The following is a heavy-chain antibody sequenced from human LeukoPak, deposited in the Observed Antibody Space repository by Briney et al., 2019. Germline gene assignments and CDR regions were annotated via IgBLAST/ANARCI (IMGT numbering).Heavy chain of an antibody. CDR1: GFTFSSYG. D-gene: IGHD6-6*01. Sequence: GGSLRLSCVASGFTFSSYGMHWVRQAPGKGLEWVAFIRYDGSNEYVDSVKGRFTISRDNSKNTLYLQMNSLKPEDTAVYYCANLARPLDYWGQGALVTVSS. CDR3: ANLARPLDY. CDR2: IRYDGSNE. J-gene: IGHJ4*02. V-gene: IGHV3-30*02.